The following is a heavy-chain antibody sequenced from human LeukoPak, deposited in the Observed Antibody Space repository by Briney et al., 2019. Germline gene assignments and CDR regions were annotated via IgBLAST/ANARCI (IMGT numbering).Heavy chain of an antibody. V-gene: IGHV1-18*01. J-gene: IGHJ4*02. CDR3: ARVGNCGGDCSPSYFDY. D-gene: IGHD2-21*02. CDR1: GYTFTSYG. Sequence: ASVKVSCKASGYTFTSYGISWVRQAPGQGLEWMGWISAYNGNTNYAQKLQGRVTMTTDTSTSTAYMELRSLRSDDTAVYYCARVGNCGGDCSPSYFDYWGQGTLVTVSS. CDR2: ISAYNGNT.